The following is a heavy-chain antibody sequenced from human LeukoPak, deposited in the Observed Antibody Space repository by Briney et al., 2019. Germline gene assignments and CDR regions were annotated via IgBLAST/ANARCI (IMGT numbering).Heavy chain of an antibody. CDR3: ARSNNWYDY. J-gene: IGHJ5*01. CDR2: IYPGDSDI. Sequence: GESLKISCKGSGYSFTTYWIAWVRQMPGKGLEWMWIIYPGDSDIRYSPSFQGQVTISADKSINTAYLQWSSLRASDTAMYYCARSNNWYDYWGQGTLVTVSS. CDR1: GYSFTTYW. V-gene: IGHV5-51*01.